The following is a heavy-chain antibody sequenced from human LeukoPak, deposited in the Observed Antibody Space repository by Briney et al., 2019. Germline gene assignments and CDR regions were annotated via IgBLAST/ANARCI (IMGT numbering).Heavy chain of an antibody. CDR3: AKDETYYYGSGSKPPYFDY. CDR2: ISGSGGST. D-gene: IGHD3-10*01. J-gene: IGHJ4*02. V-gene: IGHV3-23*01. CDR1: GLAFTSYA. Sequence: GGSLRLSCAASGLAFTSYAMSWVRQAPGKGLEWVSGISGSGGSTYYADSVKGRFTISRDNSKKTLYLQMNSLRAEDTAVYYCAKDETYYYGSGSKPPYFDYWGQGTLVTVSS.